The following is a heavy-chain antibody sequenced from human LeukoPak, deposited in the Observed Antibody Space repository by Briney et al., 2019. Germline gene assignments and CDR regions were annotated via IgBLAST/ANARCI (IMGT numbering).Heavy chain of an antibody. CDR2: ISYEGTKK. D-gene: IGHD3-22*01. CDR3: ARDFWQGYYYDSSGYYGGYAFDI. J-gene: IGHJ3*02. Sequence: GGSMRLSCGASGFTFSSFAMNWVRQAPGKGMERVTVISYEGTKKYYADSVKGRFTISRDNSKNTLSLQMSSLRAEDTAVYYCARDFWQGYYYDSSGYYGGYAFDIWGQGTMVTVSS. V-gene: IGHV3-30-3*01. CDR1: GFTFSSFA.